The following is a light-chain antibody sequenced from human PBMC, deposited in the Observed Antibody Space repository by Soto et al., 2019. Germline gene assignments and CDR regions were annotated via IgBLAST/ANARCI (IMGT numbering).Light chain of an antibody. J-gene: IGKJ5*01. CDR2: AAS. V-gene: IGKV1-39*01. Sequence: DIQLTQSPSSLSASVGDRVTMTCRASETISTFLNWYQHKPGKAPKLLISAASRLQSGVPPRFSGSGSGTDFTLTINSLRPEDFASYYCLQSYSSSPITFGPGTRLEIK. CDR1: ETISTF. CDR3: LQSYSSSPIT.